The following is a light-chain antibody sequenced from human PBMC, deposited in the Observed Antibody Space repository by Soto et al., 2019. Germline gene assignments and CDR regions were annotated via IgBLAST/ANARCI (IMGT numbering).Light chain of an antibody. CDR3: SSYTRSGTHYV. CDR1: SSDVGGYNY. Sequence: QSALTQPASVSGSLGQSITISCTGTSSDVGGYNYVSWYQQHPGKAPKHIIFEVSNRPSGVSNRFSGSKSGNTASLTISGLQAEDEADYYCSSYTRSGTHYVFGTGTKVTVL. CDR2: EVS. J-gene: IGLJ1*01. V-gene: IGLV2-14*01.